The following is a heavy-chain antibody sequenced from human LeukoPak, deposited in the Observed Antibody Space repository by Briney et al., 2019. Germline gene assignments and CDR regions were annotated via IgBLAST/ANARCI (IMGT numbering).Heavy chain of an antibody. Sequence: GGSLRLSCAASGFTFSSYGMHWARQAPGKGLEWVAVIWNDGSQKYYADSVKGRFTISRDNSKNTLYLQMNSLRVEDTAVYYCARDKGPYYFDQWGQGTLLTVSS. CDR2: IWNDGSQK. V-gene: IGHV3-33*01. CDR1: GFTFSSYG. J-gene: IGHJ4*02. CDR3: ARDKGPYYFDQ.